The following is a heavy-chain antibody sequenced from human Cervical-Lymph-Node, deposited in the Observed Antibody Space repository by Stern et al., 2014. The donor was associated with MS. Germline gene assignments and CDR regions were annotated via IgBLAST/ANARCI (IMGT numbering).Heavy chain of an antibody. CDR3: ARGPVRYADSTFDF. V-gene: IGHV4-34*01. J-gene: IGHJ4*02. Sequence: QVQLQQWGAGLLKPSETLSLTCAVYGGSFSGYYWSWIRQPPGKGLEWIGEINHRGSTVYTPSLESRVTISVDTSAKQFSLRLSAMTAADTAVYYCARGPVRYADSTFDFWGQGTLVTVSS. CDR2: INHRGST. D-gene: IGHD2-8*01. CDR1: GGSFSGYY.